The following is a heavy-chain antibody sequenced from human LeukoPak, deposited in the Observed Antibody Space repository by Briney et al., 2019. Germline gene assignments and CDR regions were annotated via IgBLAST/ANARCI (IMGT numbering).Heavy chain of an antibody. D-gene: IGHD6-19*01. CDR1: GFTFSDFY. CDR2: ISTTGNTK. V-gene: IGHV3-11*01. CDR3: ARDHNSGWFNADVLEYFQH. Sequence: GGPLRLSCAASGFTFSDFYMSWIRQTPEKGLEWISHISTTGNTKYYADSVIGRFSISRDNAKNSVYLQMNSLRAEDTAVYYCARDHNSGWFNADVLEYFQHWGQGTLVTVSS. J-gene: IGHJ1*01.